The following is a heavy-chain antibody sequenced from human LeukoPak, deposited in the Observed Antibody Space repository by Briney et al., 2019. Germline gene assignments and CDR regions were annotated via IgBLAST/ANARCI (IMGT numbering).Heavy chain of an antibody. CDR2: SSYDEGNT. D-gene: IGHD1-26*01. CDR3: AKGRGSPYYFDY. J-gene: IGHJ4*02. CDR1: RFSFRSYD. Sequence: GGSLRLSCAASRFSFRSYDMHWVRQAPGKGLEWLAVSSYDEGNTYYADSVKGRFTISRDNSKNTLYLQMNSLRAEDTAVYYCAKGRGSPYYFDYWGQGTLVTVSS. V-gene: IGHV3-30*18.